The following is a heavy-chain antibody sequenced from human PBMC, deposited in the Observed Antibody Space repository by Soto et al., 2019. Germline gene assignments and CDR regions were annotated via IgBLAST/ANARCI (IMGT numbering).Heavy chain of an antibody. D-gene: IGHD6-19*01. CDR3: AIPVFRYYYYVRDV. CDR2: IIPIFGTA. V-gene: IGHV1-69*13. CDR1: GGTFSSYA. Sequence: SVKVSCXASGGTFSSYAISWVRQAPGQGLEWMGGIIPIFGTANYAQKFQGRVTITADESTSTAYMELSSLRSEDTAVYYCAIPVFRYYYYVRDVWGQGTTVTVSS. J-gene: IGHJ6*02.